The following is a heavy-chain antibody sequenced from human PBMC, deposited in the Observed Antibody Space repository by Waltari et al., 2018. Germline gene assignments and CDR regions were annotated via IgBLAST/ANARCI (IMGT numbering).Heavy chain of an antibody. CDR3: ARIDGWLLPYYYYGMDV. V-gene: IGHV5-51*01. J-gene: IGHJ6*02. D-gene: IGHD3-22*01. CDR2: IYPGDSDT. Sequence: EYMGIIYPGDSDTRYSPSFQGQVTISADKSISTAYLQWSSLKASDTAMYYCARIDGWLLPYYYYGMDVWGQGTTVTVSS.